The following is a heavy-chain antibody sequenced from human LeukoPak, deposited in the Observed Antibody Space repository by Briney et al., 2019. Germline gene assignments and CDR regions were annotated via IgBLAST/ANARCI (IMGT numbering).Heavy chain of an antibody. CDR3: ARVLRLGELSLSC. D-gene: IGHD3-16*02. J-gene: IGHJ4*02. V-gene: IGHV1-8*02. CDR2: MNPNSGNT. CDR1: GYTFTSYD. Sequence: SVKVSCKASGYTFTSYDINWVRQATGQGLEWMGWMNPNSGNTGYAQKFQGRVTMTRNTSISTAYMELSSLRSEDTAVYYCARVLRLGELSLSCWGQGTLVTVSS.